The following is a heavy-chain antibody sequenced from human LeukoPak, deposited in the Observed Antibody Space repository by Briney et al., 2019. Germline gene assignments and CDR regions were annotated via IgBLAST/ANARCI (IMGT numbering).Heavy chain of an antibody. V-gene: IGHV1-69*13. CDR3: ARDGGVLLWFGELKAEYNWFDP. J-gene: IGHJ5*02. CDR1: GGTFSSYV. Sequence: SVKVSCKASGGTFSSYVISWVRHAPGQGLEWVGGLFPIFGTANYAQKFQGRVTITADESTRTAYVELSSLRSEDTAVYYCARDGGVLLWFGELKAEYNWFDPWGQGTLVTVSS. D-gene: IGHD3-10*01. CDR2: LFPIFGTA.